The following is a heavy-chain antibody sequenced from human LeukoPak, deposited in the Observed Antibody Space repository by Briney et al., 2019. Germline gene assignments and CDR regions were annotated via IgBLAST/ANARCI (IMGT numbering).Heavy chain of an antibody. CDR1: GFSLSTRGVG. Sequence: SGPTLVKPPQTLTLTCTFSGFSLSTRGVGVGWIRQPPGKALEWLALIYWNDDKRYSPSLKSRLTITKDTSKNQVVLTMTNMDPVDTATYYCAHGFPPEFWSGYYDDDYFDYWGQGTLVTVSS. CDR3: AHGFPPEFWSGYYDDDYFDY. D-gene: IGHD3-3*01. J-gene: IGHJ4*02. V-gene: IGHV2-5*01. CDR2: IYWNDDK.